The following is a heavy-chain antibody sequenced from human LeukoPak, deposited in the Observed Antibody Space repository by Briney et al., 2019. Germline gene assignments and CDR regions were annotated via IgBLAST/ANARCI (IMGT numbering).Heavy chain of an antibody. CDR1: GFPFSDYS. CDR2: LSTNDRTI. V-gene: IGHV3-48*04. CDR3: ARGLLRSFVSDY. J-gene: IGHJ4*02. Sequence: PGGSLRLSCTASGFPFSDYSMNWFRQAPGKGPEWVPYLSTNDRTIYYADSVKGRFTISRDNAKNSLYLQMNSLRVEDTAVYYCARGLLRSFVSDYWGQGTLVTVSS.